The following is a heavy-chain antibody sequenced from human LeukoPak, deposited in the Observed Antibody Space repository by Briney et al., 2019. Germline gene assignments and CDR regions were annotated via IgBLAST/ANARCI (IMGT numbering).Heavy chain of an antibody. D-gene: IGHD2/OR15-2a*01. J-gene: IGHJ4*02. CDR3: ARGLSD. CDR2: IYAGGST. Sequence: PGGSLRLSCAASGFAVSSNYLTWVRQAPGKGLEWVSIIYAGGSTDYADSVKGRFTISRDNSKNAVHLQMNSLGAEDSAVYYCARGLSDWGQGTLVTVSS. V-gene: IGHV3-53*01. CDR1: GFAVSSNY.